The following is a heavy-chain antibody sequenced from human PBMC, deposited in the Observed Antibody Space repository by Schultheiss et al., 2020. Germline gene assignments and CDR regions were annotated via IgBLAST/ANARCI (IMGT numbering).Heavy chain of an antibody. CDR1: GGSISSSSYY. V-gene: IGHV4-39*01. CDR3: ARRAPSGYCSGGSCYHGIFDY. J-gene: IGHJ4*02. D-gene: IGHD2-15*01. CDR2: IYYSGST. Sequence: SQTLSLTCTVSGGSISSSSYYWGWIRQPPGKGLEWIGSIYYSGSTYYNPSLKSRVTISVDTSKNQFSLKLSSVTAADTAVYYCARRAPSGYCSGGSCYHGIFDYWGQGTLVTVSS.